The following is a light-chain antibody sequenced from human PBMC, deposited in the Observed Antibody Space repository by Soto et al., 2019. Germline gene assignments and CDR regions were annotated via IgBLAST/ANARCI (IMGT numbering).Light chain of an antibody. CDR2: DVS. CDR1: SSDVGGYNY. V-gene: IGLV2-14*01. J-gene: IGLJ1*01. CDR3: SSYTSSSTYV. Sequence: QSVLTQPASVSGSPGQSIAISCTWTSSDVGGYNYVSWYQQHPGKSPKLMVYDVSNRPSGVSNRFSGSKSGNTASLTISGLQAEDEADYYCSSYTSSSTYVFGPGTKVPVL.